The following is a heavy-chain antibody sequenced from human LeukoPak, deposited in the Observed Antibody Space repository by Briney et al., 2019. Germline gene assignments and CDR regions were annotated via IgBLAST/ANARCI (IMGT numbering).Heavy chain of an antibody. CDR1: GFAFNNAW. CDR3: STEALRVTSDYYYYMDV. D-gene: IGHD2-21*02. Sequence: PGGSLRLSCAASGFAFNNAWMSWVRQAPGKGLEWVGRIKSKTNGGTTDYAAPVKGRFIISRDESKNTLYLQINSLKSEDTAVYYCSTEALRVTSDYYYYMDVWGKGTTVTVSS. CDR2: IKSKTNGGTT. J-gene: IGHJ6*03. V-gene: IGHV3-15*01.